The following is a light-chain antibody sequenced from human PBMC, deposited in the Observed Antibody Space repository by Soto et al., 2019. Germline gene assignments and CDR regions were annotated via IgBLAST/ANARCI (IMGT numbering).Light chain of an antibody. CDR1: QSVTSSY. V-gene: IGKV3-20*01. Sequence: IALTQSPGTLSLSPGERATLSCRASQSVTSSYLAWYQQKPGQAPRLLIYGASSRATGIPDRFRGSGSGTEFILTISRLEPEDFAVYYCQQYGSSPASFTFGPGTKVEIK. J-gene: IGKJ3*01. CDR3: QQYGSSPASFT. CDR2: GAS.